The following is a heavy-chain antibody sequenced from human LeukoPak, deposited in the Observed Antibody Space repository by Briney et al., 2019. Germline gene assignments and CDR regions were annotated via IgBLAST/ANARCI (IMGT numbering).Heavy chain of an antibody. J-gene: IGHJ4*02. Sequence: GSLRLSCAASGFTFNNYAMSWVRQAPGKGLEWIGEIYHSGSTNYNPSLKSRVTISVDTSKNQFSLKLSSVTAADTAVYYCARDIAVAASDYWGQGTLVTVSS. D-gene: IGHD6-19*01. V-gene: IGHV4-4*02. CDR3: ARDIAVAASDY. CDR1: GFTFNNYAM. CDR2: IYHSGST.